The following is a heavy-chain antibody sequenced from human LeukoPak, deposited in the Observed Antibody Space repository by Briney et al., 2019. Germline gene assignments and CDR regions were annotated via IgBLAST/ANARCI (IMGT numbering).Heavy chain of an antibody. CDR3: AREKLPLFGLLFVPYYFDY. CDR2: ISAYNGNT. V-gene: IGHV1-18*01. J-gene: IGHJ4*02. CDR1: GYAFTSYG. Sequence: ASVKVSCKASGYAFTSYGISWVRQAPGQGLEWRGWISAYNGNTNYAQKLQGRVTMTTDTSTSTAYMELRSLRSDDTAVYYCAREKLPLFGLLFVPYYFDYWGQGTLVTVSS. D-gene: IGHD2-21*02.